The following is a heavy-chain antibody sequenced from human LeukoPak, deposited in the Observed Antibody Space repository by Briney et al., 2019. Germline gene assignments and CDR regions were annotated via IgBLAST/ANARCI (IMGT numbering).Heavy chain of an antibody. V-gene: IGHV4-34*01. D-gene: IGHD2-2*01. CDR3: ARESRVVPAAIPRNYGMDV. J-gene: IGHJ6*02. CDR2: INHSGST. CDR1: GGSFSGYY. Sequence: SETLSLTCAVYGGSFSGYYWSWIRQPPGKGLEWIGEINHSGSTNYNPSLKSRVTISVDTSKNQISLKLSSVTAADTAVYYCARESRVVPAAIPRNYGMDVWGQGTTVTVSS.